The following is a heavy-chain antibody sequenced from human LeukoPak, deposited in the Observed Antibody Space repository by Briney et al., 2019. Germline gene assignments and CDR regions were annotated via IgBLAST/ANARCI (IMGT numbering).Heavy chain of an antibody. J-gene: IGHJ4*02. CDR2: IIPIFGTA. CDR3: ARGVLGENKQQLVLFDY. D-gene: IGHD6-13*01. Sequence: SVKVSCKASGGTFSSYAISWVRQAPGQGLEWMGGIIPIFGTANYAQKFQGRVTITADESTSTAYMELSSLRSEDTAVYYCARGVLGENKQQLVLFDYWGQGTLVTVSS. CDR1: GGTFSSYA. V-gene: IGHV1-69*13.